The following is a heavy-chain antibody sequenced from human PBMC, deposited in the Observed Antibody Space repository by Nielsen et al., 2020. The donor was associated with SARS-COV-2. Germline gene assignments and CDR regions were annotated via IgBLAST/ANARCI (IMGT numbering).Heavy chain of an antibody. V-gene: IGHV3-23*01. CDR3: ARGGEEPYYNFWSGYYRGYYYYGMDV. J-gene: IGHJ6*02. CDR2: ISGSGGST. CDR1: GFTFSSYA. Sequence: GGSLRLSCAASGFTFSSYAMSWVRQAPGKGLEWVSAISGSGGSTYYADSVKGRFTISRDNSKNTLYLQMNSLRAEDTAVYYCARGGEEPYYNFWSGYYRGYYYYGMDVWGQGTTVTVSS. D-gene: IGHD3-3*01.